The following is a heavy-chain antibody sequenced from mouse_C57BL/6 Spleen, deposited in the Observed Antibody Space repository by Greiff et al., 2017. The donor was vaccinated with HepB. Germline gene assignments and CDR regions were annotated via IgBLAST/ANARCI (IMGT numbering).Heavy chain of an antibody. CDR3: ARGGMVTTSLYYFDY. J-gene: IGHJ2*01. D-gene: IGHD2-2*01. V-gene: IGHV1-50*01. CDR2: IDPSDSYT. Sequence: QVQLQQPGAELVKPGASVKLSCKASGYTFTSYWMQWIGAIDPSDSYTNYNQKFKGKATLTVDTSYSTAYMQLSSLTSEDSAVYYCARGGMVTTSLYYFDYWGQGTTLTVSS. CDR1: GYTFTSYW.